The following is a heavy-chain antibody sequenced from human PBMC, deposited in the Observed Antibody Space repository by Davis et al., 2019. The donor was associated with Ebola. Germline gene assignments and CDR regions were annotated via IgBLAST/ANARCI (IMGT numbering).Heavy chain of an antibody. CDR1: GGTFSSYA. CDR3: ARGTDWIDAYAFDI. D-gene: IGHD2-21*01. Sequence: AASVKVSCKASGGTFSSYAISWVRQAPGQGLEWMGGIIPIFGTANYAQKFQGRVTITADESTSTAYMELSSLRSEDTAVYSCARGTDWIDAYAFDIWGQGTMVTVS. J-gene: IGHJ3*02. V-gene: IGHV1-69*13. CDR2: IIPIFGTA.